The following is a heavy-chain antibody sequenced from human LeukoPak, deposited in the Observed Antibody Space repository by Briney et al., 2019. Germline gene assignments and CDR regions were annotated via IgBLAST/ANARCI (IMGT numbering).Heavy chain of an antibody. D-gene: IGHD1-20*01. J-gene: IGHJ4*02. CDR2: IYTSGST. CDR1: GGSISSGSYY. CDR3: ARSWIGITGTRREFDY. Sequence: PSETLSLTCTVSGGSISSGSYYWSWIRQPAGKGLEWIGRIYTSGSTNYNPSLKSRVTISVDTSKNQFSLKLSSVTAADTAVYYCARSWIGITGTRREFDYWGQGTLVTVSS. V-gene: IGHV4-61*02.